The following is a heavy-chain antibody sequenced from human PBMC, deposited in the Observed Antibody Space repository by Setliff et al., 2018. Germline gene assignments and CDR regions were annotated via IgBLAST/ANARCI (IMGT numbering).Heavy chain of an antibody. CDR1: GGSISSGSYY. CDR3: ARGMYGSGSYYTDGDNWFDP. V-gene: IGHV4-39*01. CDR2: INQSGST. Sequence: PSETLSLTCTVSGGSISSGSYYWSWIRQPPGKGLEWIGEINQSGSTTYNPSLKGRVTISMDTSKNQFSLKLTSVTAADTAVYYCARGMYGSGSYYTDGDNWFDPWGQGTLVTVSS. D-gene: IGHD3-10*01. J-gene: IGHJ5*02.